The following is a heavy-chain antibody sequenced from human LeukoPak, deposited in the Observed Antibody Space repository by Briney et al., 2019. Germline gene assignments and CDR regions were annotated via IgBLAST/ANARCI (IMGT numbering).Heavy chain of an antibody. CDR1: GVTFSSYA. CDR3: ARDQGDCSSTSCYEGPPYYYYGMDV. D-gene: IGHD2-2*01. Sequence: SVKVSCKASGVTFSSYAISWVRQAPGQGLEWIGGIIPIFGTANYAQKFQGRVTITADESTSTAYMELSSLRSEDTAVYYCARDQGDCSSTSCYEGPPYYYYGMDVWGKGTTVTVSS. CDR2: IIPIFGTA. V-gene: IGHV1-69*13. J-gene: IGHJ6*04.